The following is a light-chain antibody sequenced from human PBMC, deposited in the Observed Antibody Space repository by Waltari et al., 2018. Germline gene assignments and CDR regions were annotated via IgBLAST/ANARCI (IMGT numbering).Light chain of an antibody. Sequence: QSALTQPRSVSGSPGQSVTISCTGTYSNIGAYDYVSWYQHQPGKAPKGIIHDFNIRPLGVPDRLSGSESGNTASLTISVLQAEDEADYYCCSYAGRYTVLFGGGTKLTVL. CDR1: YSNIGAYDY. J-gene: IGLJ2*01. V-gene: IGLV2-11*01. CDR3: CSYAGRYTVL. CDR2: DFN.